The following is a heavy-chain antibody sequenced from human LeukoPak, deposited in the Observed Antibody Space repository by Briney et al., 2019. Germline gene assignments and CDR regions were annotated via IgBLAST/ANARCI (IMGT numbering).Heavy chain of an antibody. CDR1: GFTFSSYW. V-gene: IGHV3-7*01. CDR2: IKQDGSEK. D-gene: IGHD3-10*01. CDR3: ARDPVLLWFGELGGFDY. J-gene: IGHJ4*02. Sequence: GGSLRLSCAASGFTFSSYWMSWVRQAPGKGLEWVANIKQDGSEKYYVDPVKGRFTISRDNAKNSLYLQMNSLRAEDTAVYYCARDPVLLWFGELGGFDYWGQGTLVTVSS.